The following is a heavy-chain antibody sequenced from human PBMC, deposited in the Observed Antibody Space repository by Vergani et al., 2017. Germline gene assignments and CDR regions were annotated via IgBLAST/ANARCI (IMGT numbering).Heavy chain of an antibody. V-gene: IGHV3-23*04. CDR2: ISGHGDRT. D-gene: IGHD2/OR15-2a*01. Sequence: VESGGGQVEAGGSLRLSCVASGFTFSNSAMSWVRQTSGKGLEWVSAISGHGDRTYYADSVKGRFTISRDNSKNTVYLQMNSLKAEDRATYYCAREERSNTSPFVGDWGQGTLVTV. CDR1: GFTFSNSA. J-gene: IGHJ4*02. CDR3: AREERSNTSPFVGD.